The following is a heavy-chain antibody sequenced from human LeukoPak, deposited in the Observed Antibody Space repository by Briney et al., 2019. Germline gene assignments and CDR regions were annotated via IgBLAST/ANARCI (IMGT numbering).Heavy chain of an antibody. CDR2: IDYSGST. CDR1: GGSISSYY. J-gene: IGHJ4*02. CDR3: ARLNGGN. D-gene: IGHD4-23*01. V-gene: IGHV4-59*08. Sequence: SETLSLTCTVSGGSISSYYWSWIRQPPGKGLEWIGYIDYSGSTAYNPSLNGRVAVSVDTSRNQFSLKLRSVTAADTAVYYCARLNGGNWGPGILVTVSS.